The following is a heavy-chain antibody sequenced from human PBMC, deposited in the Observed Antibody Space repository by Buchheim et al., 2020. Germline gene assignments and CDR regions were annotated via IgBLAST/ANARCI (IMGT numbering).Heavy chain of an antibody. V-gene: IGHV3-23*01. CDR2: FSTSGGST. CDR1: GFTFSSYA. Sequence: EVQLLESGGGLVQPGGSLRLSCAASGFTFSSYAMNWVRQAPGKGLEWVSAFSTSGGSTYYADSVKGRFTISRDTSKNKLYLQMNSLRAEDTAVYYCAKGRTSSWPLPLDYWGQGTL. D-gene: IGHD6-13*01. CDR3: AKGRTSSWPLPLDY. J-gene: IGHJ4*02.